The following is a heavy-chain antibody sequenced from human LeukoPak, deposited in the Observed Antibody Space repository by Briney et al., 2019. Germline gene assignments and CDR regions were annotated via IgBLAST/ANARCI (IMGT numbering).Heavy chain of an antibody. Sequence: GESLRLSCAAAGFTFSSYGMHWVRQAPGKGLEWVAFIRYDGSNKYYADSVKGRFTISRGNSKNTLYLQMNSLRAEDTAVYYCAKDASLLGDYSDYCGQGTLVTVSS. CDR3: AKDASLLGDYSDY. CDR1: GFTFSSYG. D-gene: IGHD3-16*01. V-gene: IGHV3-30*02. J-gene: IGHJ4*02. CDR2: IRYDGSNK.